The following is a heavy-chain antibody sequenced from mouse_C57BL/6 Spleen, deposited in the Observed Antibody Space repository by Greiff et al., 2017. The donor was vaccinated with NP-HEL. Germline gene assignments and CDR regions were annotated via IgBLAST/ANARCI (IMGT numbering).Heavy chain of an antibody. V-gene: IGHV1-26*01. D-gene: IGHD1-1*01. CDR3: ARGTTVVANFDV. CDR1: GYTFTDYY. Sequence: VQLQQSGPELVKPGASVKISCKASGYTFTDYYMNWVKQSHGKSLEWIGDINPNNGGTSYNQKFKGKATLTVDKSSSTAYMELRSLTSEDSAVYYCARGTTVVANFDVWGTGTTVTVSS. CDR2: INPNNGGT. J-gene: IGHJ1*03.